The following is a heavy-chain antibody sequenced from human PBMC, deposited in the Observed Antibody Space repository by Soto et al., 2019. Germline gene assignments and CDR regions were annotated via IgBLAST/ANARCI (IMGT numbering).Heavy chain of an antibody. D-gene: IGHD3-3*02. CDR1: GGSISSGGYY. V-gene: IGHV4-31*03. CDR2: IYYSGST. J-gene: IGHJ5*02. Sequence: SETRSLTCTVSGGSISSGGYYWSWMRQHPGKGLEWIGYIYYSGSTYYNPSLKSRVTISVDTSKNQFSLKLSSVTAADTAVYYCASPKIAFYNWFDPWGQGTLVTVSS. CDR3: ASPKIAFYNWFDP.